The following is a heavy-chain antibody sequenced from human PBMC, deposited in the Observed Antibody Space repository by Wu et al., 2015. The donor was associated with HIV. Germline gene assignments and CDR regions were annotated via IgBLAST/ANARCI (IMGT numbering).Heavy chain of an antibody. V-gene: IGHV1-69*05. CDR1: GGTFSNYA. J-gene: IGHJ4*02. D-gene: IGHD3-16*02. CDR2: IIPIFATA. Sequence: QVQLVQSGAEVKKPGSSVRVSCKASGGTFSNYAISWVRQAPGQGLEWMGGIIPIFATANYAQKFQGRVTITTDESTSTAYMELSSLRSDDTAVYYCAREVRRTLSLGDLSLNDYWGQGTLVTVSS. CDR3: AREVRRTLSLGDLSLNDY.